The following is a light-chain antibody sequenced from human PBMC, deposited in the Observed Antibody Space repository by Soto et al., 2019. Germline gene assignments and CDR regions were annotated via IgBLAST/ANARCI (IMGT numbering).Light chain of an antibody. V-gene: IGKV3-20*01. CDR2: GAS. J-gene: IGKJ2*01. CDR1: QSVSSSY. Sequence: EIVLTQSPGTLSLSPGERATLSCSASQSVSSSYLAWYQQKPGQPPRLLIYGASSRATGIPDRFSGSGSGTDFTLTISRLEPEDFAVYYCQQYGSSPYTFGQGTKLEIK. CDR3: QQYGSSPYT.